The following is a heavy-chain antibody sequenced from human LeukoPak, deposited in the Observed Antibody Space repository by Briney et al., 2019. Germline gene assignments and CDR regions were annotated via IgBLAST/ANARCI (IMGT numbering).Heavy chain of an antibody. CDR1: GFTFSSYA. Sequence: GGSLRLSCAASGFTFSSYAMHWVRQAPGKGLEYVSAISTNEGYTYYADSVKGRFTISRDNSKNTLYLQMSSLRAEDTAVYYCVKAHGDSSSDHFDYWGQGTQVTVSS. CDR3: VKAHGDSSSDHFDY. J-gene: IGHJ4*02. D-gene: IGHD6-6*01. CDR2: ISTNEGYT. V-gene: IGHV3-64D*09.